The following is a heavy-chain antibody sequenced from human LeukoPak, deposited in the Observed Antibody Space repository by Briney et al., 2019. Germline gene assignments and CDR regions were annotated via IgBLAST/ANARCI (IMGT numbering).Heavy chain of an antibody. CDR3: ARFNSPSLSGNRFDP. J-gene: IGHJ5*02. CDR2: IYPDDSKI. D-gene: IGHD2/OR15-2a*01. Sequence: GESLKISCKGSGFEFYGYWIGWVRQMSGKGLEWLGTIYPDDSKIIYSPSFEGQFTLSADKSISTAYLQWSSLKASDTAIYYCARFNSPSLSGNRFDPWGQGTLVTVSS. V-gene: IGHV5-51*01. CDR1: GFEFYGYW.